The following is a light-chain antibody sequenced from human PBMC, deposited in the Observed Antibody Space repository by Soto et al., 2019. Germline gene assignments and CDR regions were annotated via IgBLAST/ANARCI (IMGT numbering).Light chain of an antibody. Sequence: QSVLTQPASVSGSPGQSITISCTATSSDVGSYNLVSWYQQHPGKAPKLMIYEVNKRPSGVSNRFSGSKSGNTASLTISGLQAEDEADYYCCSYAGSTSFYVFGTWTKLTVL. CDR2: EVN. J-gene: IGLJ1*01. CDR1: SSDVGSYNL. V-gene: IGLV2-23*02. CDR3: CSYAGSTSFYV.